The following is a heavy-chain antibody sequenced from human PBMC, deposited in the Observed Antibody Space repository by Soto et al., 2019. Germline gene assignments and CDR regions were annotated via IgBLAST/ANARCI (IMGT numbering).Heavy chain of an antibody. D-gene: IGHD3-9*01. V-gene: IGHV1-8*01. Sequence: QVQLVQSGAEVKKPGASVKVSCKASGDTFTSYDINWVRQATGQGLEWMGWMSPQSGNTGYAQKLQGRVTMTRDTSTSTAYLELSSLRSEDTAVYYCAGGRLQTGFDYWGQGTLVTVSS. J-gene: IGHJ4*02. CDR1: GDTFTSYD. CDR3: AGGRLQTGFDY. CDR2: MSPQSGNT.